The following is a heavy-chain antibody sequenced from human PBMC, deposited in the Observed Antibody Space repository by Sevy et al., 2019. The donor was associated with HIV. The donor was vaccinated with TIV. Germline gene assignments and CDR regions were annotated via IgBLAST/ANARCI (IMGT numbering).Heavy chain of an antibody. CDR3: XXXXXXXXSAPFDY. V-gene: IGHV3-15*01. CDR2: IKSKIDGETT. J-gene: IGHJ4*02. Sequence: GGSLRLSCAVSGFTFNNAWMNWVRQAPGTGLQWVGLIKSKIDGETTDYAAPVKGRFTISRDDSKNTLFLQMNSLKIXXXXXXXXXXXXXXXXSAPFDYWGPGTLVTVSS. CDR1: GFTFNNAW.